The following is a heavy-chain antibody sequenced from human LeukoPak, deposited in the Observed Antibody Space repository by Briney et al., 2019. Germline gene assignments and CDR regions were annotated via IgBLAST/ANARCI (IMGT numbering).Heavy chain of an antibody. D-gene: IGHD4-23*01. J-gene: IGHJ4*02. Sequence: PSETLSLTCTVSGGSISSSSYYWGWIRQPPGKGLEWIGSIYYSGSTYYNPSLKSRVTISVDTSKNQFSLKLSSVTAADTAVYYCARGRRRWYNDYWGQGTLVTVSS. CDR2: IYYSGST. CDR1: GGSISSSSYY. V-gene: IGHV4-39*01. CDR3: ARGRRRWYNDY.